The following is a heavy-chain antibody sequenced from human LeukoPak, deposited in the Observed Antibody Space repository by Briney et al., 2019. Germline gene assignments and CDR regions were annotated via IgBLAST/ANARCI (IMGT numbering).Heavy chain of an antibody. J-gene: IGHJ4*02. V-gene: IGHV3-30*04. Sequence: PGRSLRLSCAASGFTFSSYAMHWVRQAPGKGLEWVAVISYDGSNKYYADSVKGRFTISRDNSKNTLYLQMNSLRAEDTAVYYCARDRKGEYSSGWYNFDYWSQGTLVTVSS. CDR2: ISYDGSNK. CDR3: ARDRKGEYSSGWYNFDY. CDR1: GFTFSSYA. D-gene: IGHD6-19*01.